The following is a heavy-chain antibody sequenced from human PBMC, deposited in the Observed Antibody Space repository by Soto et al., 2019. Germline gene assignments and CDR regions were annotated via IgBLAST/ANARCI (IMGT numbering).Heavy chain of an antibody. CDR3: ARGYAMDV. CDR2: INPNSGNA. J-gene: IGHJ6*02. CDR1: GITSSTYD. V-gene: IGHV1-8*01. Sequence: QVQLVQSGAEVRKPGASVKVSCKASGITSSTYDINWVRQATGQGPEWMGWINPNSGNAGYAQKFQGRVTMTRNTSISTAYMELSSPKSEDTAVYYCARGYAMDVWGQGTTVTVSS.